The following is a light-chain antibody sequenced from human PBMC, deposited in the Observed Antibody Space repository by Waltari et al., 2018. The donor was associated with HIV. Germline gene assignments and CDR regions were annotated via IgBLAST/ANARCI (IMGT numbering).Light chain of an antibody. CDR2: GNN. J-gene: IGLJ3*02. Sequence: QSVLTQPPSVSGAPGQRVPISCTGRSSNIAPGYEPHWYQQLPGTAPKLLIYGNNNRPSGVPDRFSGSKSGTSASLAITGLQAEDEADYYCQSYDSSLSGWVFGGVTKLTVL. CDR3: QSYDSSLSGWV. V-gene: IGLV1-40*01. CDR1: SSNIAPGYE.